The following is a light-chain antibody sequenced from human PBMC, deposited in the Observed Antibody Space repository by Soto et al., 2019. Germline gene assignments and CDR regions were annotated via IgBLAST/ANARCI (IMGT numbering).Light chain of an antibody. V-gene: IGKV1-12*01. J-gene: IGKJ1*01. Sequence: DIQMTQSPSSVSASVGDRVTITCRASQASNNWLAWYQQKPGKAPKLLIFAASILQSGVPSSFSGSGSGTEFTLTISSLQPEDFATYYCHQANTFPRTFGQGTKVEIQ. CDR2: AAS. CDR3: HQANTFPRT. CDR1: QASNNW.